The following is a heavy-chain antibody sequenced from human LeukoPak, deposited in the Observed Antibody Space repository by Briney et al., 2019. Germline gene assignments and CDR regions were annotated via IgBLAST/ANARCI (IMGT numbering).Heavy chain of an antibody. CDR3: ARGPTWGYCSSTSCYYYYYYMDV. D-gene: IGHD2-2*01. CDR2: MNPNSGNT. Sequence: ASVKVSCKASGYTFTSYDINWVRQATGQGLEWMGWMNPNSGNTGYAQKFQGRVTMTRNTSISTAYMELSSLRSEDTAVYYCARGPTWGYCSSTSCYYYYYYMDVWGKGTTVTISS. CDR1: GYTFTSYD. J-gene: IGHJ6*03. V-gene: IGHV1-8*01.